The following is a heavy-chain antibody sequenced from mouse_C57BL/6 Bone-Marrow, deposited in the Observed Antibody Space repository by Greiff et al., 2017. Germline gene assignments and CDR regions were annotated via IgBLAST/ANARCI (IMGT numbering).Heavy chain of an antibody. J-gene: IGHJ2*01. V-gene: IGHV3-6*01. CDR1: GYSITSGYY. CDR3: ARAGDYDVFDY. Sequence: EVQLQESGPGLVKPSQSLSLTCSVTGYSITSGYYWNWIRQFPGNKLEWMGYISYDGSNNYNPSLKNRISITRDTSKNQFFLKLNSVTTEDTATYYCARAGDYDVFDYWGQGTTLTVSS. D-gene: IGHD2-4*01. CDR2: ISYDGSN.